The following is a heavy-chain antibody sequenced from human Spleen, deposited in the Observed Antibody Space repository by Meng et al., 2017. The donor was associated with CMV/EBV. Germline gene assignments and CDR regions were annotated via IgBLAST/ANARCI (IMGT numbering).Heavy chain of an antibody. CDR2: ISSSGSII. Sequence: GESLKISCAASGFTFSSYEMNWVRQAPGKGLEWVSYISSSGSIIYYADSVKGRFTISRDNAKNSLYLQMNSLRAEDTAVYYCARDRLVLFFMGDYFYGMDVWGQGTTVTVSS. V-gene: IGHV3-48*03. CDR1: GFTFSSYE. J-gene: IGHJ6*02. D-gene: IGHD1-26*01. CDR3: ARDRLVLFFMGDYFYGMDV.